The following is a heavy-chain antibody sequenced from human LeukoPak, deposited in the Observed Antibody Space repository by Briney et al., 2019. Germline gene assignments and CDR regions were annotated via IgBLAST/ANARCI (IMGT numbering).Heavy chain of an antibody. CDR3: ARALPAYCGGDCDTGWFDY. D-gene: IGHD2-21*02. CDR1: GFTFSSHA. J-gene: IGHJ4*02. CDR2: ISYDGSNK. V-gene: IGHV3-30*04. Sequence: GGSLRLSCAASGFTFSSHAMHWVRQAPGKGLEWVAVISYDGSNKYYADSVKGRFTISRDNSKNTLYLQMNSLRAEDTAVYYCARALPAYCGGDCDTGWFDYWGQGTLVTVSS.